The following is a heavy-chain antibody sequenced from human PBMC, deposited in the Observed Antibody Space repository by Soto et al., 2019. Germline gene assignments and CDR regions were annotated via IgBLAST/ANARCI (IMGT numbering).Heavy chain of an antibody. V-gene: IGHV1-69*01. CDR1: GGTFSSYA. J-gene: IGHJ4*02. CDR2: IIPIFGTA. Sequence: QVQLVQSGAEVKKPGSSVKVSCKASGGTFSSYAISWVRQAPGQGLEWMGGIIPIFGTANYAQKFQGRVTITADESTSTAYMELSSLRSEDTAVYYCAGTGIAAAGHPRYYFDCWGQGTLVTVSS. D-gene: IGHD6-13*01. CDR3: AGTGIAAAGHPRYYFDC.